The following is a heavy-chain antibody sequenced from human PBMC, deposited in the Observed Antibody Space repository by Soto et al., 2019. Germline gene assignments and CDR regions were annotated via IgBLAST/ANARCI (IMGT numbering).Heavy chain of an antibody. J-gene: IGHJ6*02. CDR1: GGTFRSYS. Sequence: QVQLVQSGAEVKKPGSSVKVSCKASGGTFRSYSISWVRQAPGQGLEWMGGIIPIFGTANYAQKFQGRVTITADDSTSTAYMELSSLRSEDTAVYYCASHGKTGTWVYYYGMDVWGQGTTVTVSS. CDR2: IIPIFGTA. V-gene: IGHV1-69*12. CDR3: ASHGKTGTWVYYYGMDV. D-gene: IGHD1-7*01.